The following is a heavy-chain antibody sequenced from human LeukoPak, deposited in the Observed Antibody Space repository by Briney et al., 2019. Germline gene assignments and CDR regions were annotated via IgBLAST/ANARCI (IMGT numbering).Heavy chain of an antibody. V-gene: IGHV3-48*01. CDR3: ARGEGAVTAVY. Sequence: PGGSLRLSCEGSGFNLSFYSVSWVRQAPGKGLEWVSYIGGTTSIIQYADSVKGRFTVSRDNARNSLYLQMTSLRVEDTALYYCARGEGAVTAVYWGQGTLVTVSS. J-gene: IGHJ4*02. D-gene: IGHD2-21*02. CDR1: GFNLSFYS. CDR2: IGGTTSII.